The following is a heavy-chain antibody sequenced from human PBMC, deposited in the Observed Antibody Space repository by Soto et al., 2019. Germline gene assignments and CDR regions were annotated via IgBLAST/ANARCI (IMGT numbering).Heavy chain of an antibody. D-gene: IGHD4-17*01. CDR3: ARLDYGDYGGLAFDI. V-gene: IGHV4-30-4*01. CDR1: GGSISSGDYY. J-gene: IGHJ3*02. Sequence: PSETLSLTCTVSGGSISSGDYYWSWIRQPPGKGLEWIGYIHYSGSTYHNPSLKSRVTISVDTSKNQFSLKLSSVTAADTAVYYCARLDYGDYGGLAFDIWGQGTMVTVSS. CDR2: IHYSGST.